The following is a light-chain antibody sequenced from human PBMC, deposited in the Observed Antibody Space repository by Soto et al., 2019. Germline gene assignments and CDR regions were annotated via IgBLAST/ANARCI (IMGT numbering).Light chain of an antibody. V-gene: IGKV1-39*01. Sequence: DIQLTQSPSSLSAFVGDRVTISFRVSQGISSYLNWYRHKPGKVPKVLIYAASSLQSGVPSRFSSSGSGTDFTLTISSLQPEDFATYYCQQSYSTPLTFGGGTKVDIK. CDR1: QGISSY. J-gene: IGKJ4*01. CDR3: QQSYSTPLT. CDR2: AAS.